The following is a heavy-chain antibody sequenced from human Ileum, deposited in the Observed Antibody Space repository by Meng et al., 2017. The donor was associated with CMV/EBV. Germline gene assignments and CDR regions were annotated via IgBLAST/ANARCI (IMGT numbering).Heavy chain of an antibody. D-gene: IGHD1-26*01. Sequence: GSLRLSCTVSGGSISSSSYYWGWIRQPPGKGLEWIGSIYYSGSTYYNPSLKSRVTISVDTSKNQFSLKLSSVTAADTAVYYCARLMVGATGYFDYWGQGTLVNGAS. J-gene: IGHJ4*02. CDR1: GGSISSSSYY. CDR3: ARLMVGATGYFDY. V-gene: IGHV4-39*07. CDR2: IYYSGST.